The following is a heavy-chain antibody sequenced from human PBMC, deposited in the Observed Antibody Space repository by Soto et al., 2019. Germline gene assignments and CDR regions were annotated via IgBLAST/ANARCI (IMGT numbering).Heavy chain of an antibody. V-gene: IGHV3-23*01. D-gene: IGHD6-6*01. CDR3: AKDGEYSSSWEYYYYYGMDV. J-gene: IGHJ6*02. CDR1: GFTFSSYA. Sequence: GGSLRLSCADSGFTFSSYAMSWVRQAPRKGLEWVSAISGSGGSTYYADSVKGRFTISRDNSKNTLYLQMNSLRAEDTAVYYCAKDGEYSSSWEYYYYYGMDVWGQGTTVTVSS. CDR2: ISGSGGST.